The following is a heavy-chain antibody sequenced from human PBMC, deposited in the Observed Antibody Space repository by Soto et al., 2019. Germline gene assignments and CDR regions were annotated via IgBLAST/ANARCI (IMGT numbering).Heavy chain of an antibody. V-gene: IGHV3-53*01. J-gene: IGHJ4*02. CDR2: ISNTGST. Sequence: HPGGSLRLSCVASGFTVSNNYMSWVRQAPGRGLEWVSAISNTGSTYYAGSVKGRSTISRDSSTSTLYLEVNSLRADDTAVYYCAKVNVVVVAATFEYEYYFDYWGQGTLVTVSS. CDR1: GFTVSNNY. D-gene: IGHD2-15*01. CDR3: AKVNVVVVAATFEYEYYFDY.